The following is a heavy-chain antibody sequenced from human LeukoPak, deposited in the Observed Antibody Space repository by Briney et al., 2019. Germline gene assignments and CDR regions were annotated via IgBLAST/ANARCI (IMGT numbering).Heavy chain of an antibody. D-gene: IGHD3-10*01. CDR1: GGSISSYY. V-gene: IGHV4-59*01. J-gene: IGHJ5*02. Sequence: KPSETLSLTCSVSGGSISSYYWSWIRQPPGKGLEWIGYIYYSGSTNYNPSLKSRVTISVDTSKNQFSLKLSSVTAADTAVYYCARHITMVRGVNLAWFDPWGQGTLVTVSS. CDR2: IYYSGST. CDR3: ARHITMVRGVNLAWFDP.